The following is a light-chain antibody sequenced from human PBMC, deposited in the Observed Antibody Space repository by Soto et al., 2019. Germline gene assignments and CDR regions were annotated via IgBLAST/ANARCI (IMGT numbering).Light chain of an antibody. J-gene: IGKJ1*01. CDR3: RHYNNWPPET. Sequence: EIVITQSPATLSVSPGERVTLSCWASQRIYTNLAWYQHTPGQAPRLLIYDASTRATGIPARFSGSGSGTEFNLTISSLQSEDFAIYYCRHYNNWPPETFGQGTKVDI. CDR2: DAS. CDR1: QRIYTN. V-gene: IGKV3-15*01.